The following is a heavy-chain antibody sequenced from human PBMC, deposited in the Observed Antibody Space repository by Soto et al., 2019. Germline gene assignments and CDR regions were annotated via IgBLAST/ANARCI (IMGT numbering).Heavy chain of an antibody. Sequence: PADTLSLTCTVSGRSISSYYWSWIRQPPGKGLEWIGYIYYSGSTNYNPSLKSRVTISLDTSKNQFSLRLSSVTAADTAVYYCARHGTFWEHDYWGQGTLVTVSS. D-gene: IGHD1-1*01. V-gene: IGHV4-59*08. CDR3: ARHGTFWEHDY. J-gene: IGHJ4*02. CDR2: IYYSGST. CDR1: GRSISSYY.